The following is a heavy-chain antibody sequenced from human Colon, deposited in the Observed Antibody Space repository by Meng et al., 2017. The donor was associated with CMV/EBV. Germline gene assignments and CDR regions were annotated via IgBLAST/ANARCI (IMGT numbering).Heavy chain of an antibody. J-gene: IGHJ4*02. CDR2: INPYSGDT. V-gene: IGHV1-2*02. Sequence: QGHLVQSGAGMREPGASVKVSCKASGYTFTGYLIHWVRQAPGQGLEWMGWINPYSGDTIYAQKFEVGVTMTRDASITTAYLELSSLKSDDTAVYYCGTFGGDFDYWGQGTLVTVSS. CDR3: GTFGGDFDY. CDR1: GYTFTGYL. D-gene: IGHD3-3*01.